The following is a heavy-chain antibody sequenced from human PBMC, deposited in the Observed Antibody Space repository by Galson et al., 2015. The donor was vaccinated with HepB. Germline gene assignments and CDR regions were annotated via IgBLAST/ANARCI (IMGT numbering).Heavy chain of an antibody. D-gene: IGHD3-3*01. CDR3: ARELVGGWYYYGMDV. CDR1: GFTFSSYS. Sequence: SLRLSCAASGFTFSSYSMNWVRQAPGKGLEWVSSISSSSSYIYYADSVKGRFTISRDNAKNSLYLQMNSLRAEDTAVYYCARELVGGWYYYGMDVWGQGTTVTVSS. J-gene: IGHJ6*02. CDR2: ISSSSSYI. V-gene: IGHV3-21*01.